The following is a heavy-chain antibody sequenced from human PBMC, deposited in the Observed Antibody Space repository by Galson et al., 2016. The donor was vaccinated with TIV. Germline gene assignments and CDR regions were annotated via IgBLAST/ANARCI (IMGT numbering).Heavy chain of an antibody. V-gene: IGHV3-53*01. Sequence: SLRLSCAASGFTFDDFVVHWVRQAPGKGLEWVSVLYVGGATYYTDSVKGRFTISRDNSKNTLYLQMDALRAEDTAVYYCARAGGSNWNYFDKWGQGTLVTGSS. D-gene: IGHD1-1*01. CDR3: ARAGGSNWNYFDK. CDR2: LYVGGAT. J-gene: IGHJ4*02. CDR1: GFTFDDFV.